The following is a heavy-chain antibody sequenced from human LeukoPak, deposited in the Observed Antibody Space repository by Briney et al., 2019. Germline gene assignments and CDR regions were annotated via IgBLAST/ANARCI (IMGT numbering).Heavy chain of an antibody. J-gene: IGHJ4*02. D-gene: IGHD2-2*01. Sequence: SETLSLTCAVYGGSFSGYYWSWIRQPPGKGLEWIGEINHSGSTNYNPSLKSRVTISVDTSKNQFSLKLSSVTAADTAVYYCARGRSTSWQLPFDYWGQGTLVTVPS. V-gene: IGHV4-34*01. CDR2: INHSGST. CDR3: ARGRSTSWQLPFDY. CDR1: GGSFSGYY.